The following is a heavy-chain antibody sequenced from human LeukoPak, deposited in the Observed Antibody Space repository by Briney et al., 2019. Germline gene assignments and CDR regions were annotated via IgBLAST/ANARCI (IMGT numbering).Heavy chain of an antibody. CDR3: ARDVGASAPDAFDI. V-gene: IGHV3-21*01. D-gene: IGHD1-26*01. Sequence: PGGSLRLSCVGSGFTFSTYNMNWVRQAPGKGLEWVSSISSSSNYIYYADSVKGRFTISRDNAKNSLYLQMNSLRAEDTDVYYCARDVGASAPDAFDIWGQGTMVTVSS. CDR1: GFTFSTYN. J-gene: IGHJ3*02. CDR2: ISSSSNYI.